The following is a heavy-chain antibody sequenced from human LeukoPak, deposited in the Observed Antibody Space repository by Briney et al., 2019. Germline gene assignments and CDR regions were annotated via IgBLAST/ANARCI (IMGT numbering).Heavy chain of an antibody. V-gene: IGHV3-7*01. D-gene: IGHD3-22*01. J-gene: IGHJ6*02. CDR2: VKQDGSEK. Sequence: GGSLRLSCVASGFTFSTYWLNWFRRAPGKGLEGLANVKQDGSEKYYVDSVKGRFTISRDNAKNSLYLQVNSLRAEDTAVYYCARGGAQWLTYYGSSGYTGGGMDVWGQGTAVTVSS. CDR3: ARGGAQWLTYYGSSGYTGGGMDV. CDR1: GFTFSTYW.